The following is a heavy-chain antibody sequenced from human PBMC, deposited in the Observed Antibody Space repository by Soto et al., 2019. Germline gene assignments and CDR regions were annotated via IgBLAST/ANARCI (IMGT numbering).Heavy chain of an antibody. CDR2: IYPGDSDT. CDR3: ARHFSSMEGSSYGDAFDI. Sequence: GESLKISCKGSGYSFTSYWIGWVRQMPGKGLEWMGIIYPGDSDTRYSPSFQGQVTISADKSISTAYLQWSSLKASDTAMYYCARHFSSMEGSSYGDAFDIWGQGTMVTVSS. D-gene: IGHD6-13*01. CDR1: GYSFTSYW. V-gene: IGHV5-51*01. J-gene: IGHJ3*02.